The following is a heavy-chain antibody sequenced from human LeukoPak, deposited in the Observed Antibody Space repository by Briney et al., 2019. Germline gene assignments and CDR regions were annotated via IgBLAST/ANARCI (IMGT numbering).Heavy chain of an antibody. V-gene: IGHV1-18*01. Sequence: GASVKVSCRSSGYTFRQYSISWVRQAPGKGLEWMGWVSPSHTTRVYAQQFQGRVTMTAYTNTNTVSMELRSLRSDDTAVYFCARDYILPLETDNGDGFAIWGQGTVVSVSS. D-gene: IGHD3-3*02. CDR3: ARDYILPLETDNGDGFAI. CDR2: VSPSHTTR. J-gene: IGHJ3*02. CDR1: GYTFRQYS.